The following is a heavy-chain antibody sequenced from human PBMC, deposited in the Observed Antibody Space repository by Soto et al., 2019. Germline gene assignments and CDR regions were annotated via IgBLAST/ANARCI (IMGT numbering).Heavy chain of an antibody. Sequence: GAPVKVSSKAPGGTISSNAIMWARQATGQGLEWMGWISAYNGNTNYAQKLQGRVTMTTDTSTSTAYMELRSLRSDDTAVYYCARDQQWLHQGRWFDPWGQGTLDTVIS. CDR3: ARDQQWLHQGRWFDP. V-gene: IGHV1-18*01. CDR2: ISAYNGNT. CDR1: GGTISSNA. J-gene: IGHJ5*02. D-gene: IGHD6-19*01.